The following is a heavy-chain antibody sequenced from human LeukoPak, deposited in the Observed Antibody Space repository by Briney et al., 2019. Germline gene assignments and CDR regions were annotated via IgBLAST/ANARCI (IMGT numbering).Heavy chain of an antibody. D-gene: IGHD4-11*01. J-gene: IGHJ6*02. CDR1: GFTFSSSG. Sequence: GGSLRLSCAASGFTFSSSGMHWVRQAPGKGLEWVAVVSYDGRNKYYADSVKGRFTISRDNSKNTLYMQMNSLRAEDAAVYYCAKDYGYYSSYYYGMDVWGQGTTVTVSS. V-gene: IGHV3-30*18. CDR3: AKDYGYYSSYYYGMDV. CDR2: VSYDGRNK.